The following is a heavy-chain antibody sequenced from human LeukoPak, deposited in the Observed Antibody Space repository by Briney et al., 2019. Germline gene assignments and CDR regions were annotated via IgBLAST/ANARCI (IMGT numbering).Heavy chain of an antibody. V-gene: IGHV1-2*06. CDR1: GYTFTGYY. CDR2: INPNSGGT. Sequence: ASVKVSCKASGYTFTGYYMHWVRQAPGQGLEWMGRINPNSGGTNYAQKFQGRVTMTRDTSISTAYMELSRLRSEDTAVYYCARDVGYYYDSSAPLVGYWGQGTLVTVSS. CDR3: ARDVGYYYDSSAPLVGY. D-gene: IGHD3-22*01. J-gene: IGHJ4*02.